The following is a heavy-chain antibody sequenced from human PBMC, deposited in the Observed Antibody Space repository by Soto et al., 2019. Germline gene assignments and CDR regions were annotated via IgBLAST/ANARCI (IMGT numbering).Heavy chain of an antibody. CDR1: GGSISGSDW. Sequence: QVQLQESGPGLVKPSGTLSLTCTVSGGSISGSDWWNWVRQAPGKGLEWIGEISQSGSANYNPSPQRRVTISVAKSKHSFSLKLESVTAADTAVYYCASEVNGVQALACWGQGTLVTVSS. D-gene: IGHD4-17*01. J-gene: IGHJ4*02. V-gene: IGHV4-4*02. CDR3: ASEVNGVQALAC. CDR2: ISQSGSA.